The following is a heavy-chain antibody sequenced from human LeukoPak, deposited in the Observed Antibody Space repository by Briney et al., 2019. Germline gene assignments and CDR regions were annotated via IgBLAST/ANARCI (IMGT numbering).Heavy chain of an antibody. D-gene: IGHD6-19*01. CDR1: GFTFSDSD. J-gene: IGHJ4*02. CDR2: IGTAGDP. CDR3: ARGAYSSGWYGLDY. Sequence: GGSLRLSCAASGFTFSDSDMHWVRQATGKGLEWVSAIGTAGDPYCPGSVKGRFTISRENAKYSFYLQMNSLRAGDTAVYYCARGAYSSGWYGLDYWGQGTLVTVSS. V-gene: IGHV3-13*05.